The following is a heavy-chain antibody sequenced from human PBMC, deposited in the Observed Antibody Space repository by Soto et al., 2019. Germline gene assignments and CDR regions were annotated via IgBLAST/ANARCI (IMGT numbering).Heavy chain of an antibody. D-gene: IGHD3-9*01. CDR3: AHSWENILTGSSNPLSY. CDR1: GFSLSTGGVG. J-gene: IGHJ1*01. CDR2: IYSNDDK. Sequence: QITLNESGPTLLKPTQTLTLNCSFYGFSLSTGGVGVGCIRQPQGKALELLALIYSNDDKRYSPSRKSRLTILQATSNNQLALTTTSMDPVDTATYSCAHSWENILTGSSNPLSYWCQSTLVTVSS. V-gene: IGHV2-5*01.